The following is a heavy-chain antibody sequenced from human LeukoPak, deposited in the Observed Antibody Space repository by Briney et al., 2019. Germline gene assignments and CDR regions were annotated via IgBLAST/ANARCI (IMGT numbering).Heavy chain of an antibody. CDR1: GYTFTSYG. CDR2: ISAYNGNT. D-gene: IGHD3-10*01. CDR3: ARDQSYGMVRGVISSFDP. Sequence: ASVKVSCKASGYTFTSYGISWVRQAPGQGLEWMGWISAYNGNTNYAQKLQGRVTMTTDTSTSTAYMELRSLRSDDTAVYYCARDQSYGMVRGVISSFDPWGQGTLVTVSS. J-gene: IGHJ5*02. V-gene: IGHV1-18*04.